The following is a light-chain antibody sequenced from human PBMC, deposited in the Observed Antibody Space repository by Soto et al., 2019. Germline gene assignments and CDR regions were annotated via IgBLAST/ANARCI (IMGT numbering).Light chain of an antibody. V-gene: IGKV3-11*01. CDR1: QSVSTY. CDR3: HQRSNSPPFT. CDR2: GAS. J-gene: IGKJ3*01. Sequence: EVVLTQSPATLSLSPGERATLSCRASQSVSTYLAWYQQKPGQPPRLLIYGASNRATGTPARFSGSGSGTDFTLTISSLEPEDFAVYFCHQRSNSPPFTFGPGTKLEIK.